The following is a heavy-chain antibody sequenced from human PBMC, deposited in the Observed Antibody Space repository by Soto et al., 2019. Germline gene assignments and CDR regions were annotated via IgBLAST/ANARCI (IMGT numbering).Heavy chain of an antibody. CDR1: GFTFSSYA. CDR3: ARDSAALDAFDI. J-gene: IGHJ3*02. CDR2: ISYDGSNK. V-gene: IGHV3-30-3*01. D-gene: IGHD6-6*01. Sequence: GGSLRRSCAASGFTFSSYAMHWVRQAPGKGLEWVAVISYDGSNKYYADSVKGRFTISRDNSKNTLYLQMNSLRAEDTAVYYCARDSAALDAFDIWGQGTMVTVSS.